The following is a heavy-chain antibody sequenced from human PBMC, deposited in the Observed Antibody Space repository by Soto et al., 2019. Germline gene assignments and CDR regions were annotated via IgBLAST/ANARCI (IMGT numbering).Heavy chain of an antibody. CDR2: ISSSSSYI. V-gene: IGHV3-21*01. Sequence: EVQLVESGGGLVKPGGSLRLSCAASGFTFSSYSMNWVRQAPGKGLEWVSSISSSSSYIYYADSVKGRFTISRDNAKNSLYLQMNSLRAEDTAVYYCARVSSPYLVATLRGVDWGQGTLVTVSS. D-gene: IGHD5-12*01. CDR3: ARVSSPYLVATLRGVD. CDR1: GFTFSSYS. J-gene: IGHJ4*02.